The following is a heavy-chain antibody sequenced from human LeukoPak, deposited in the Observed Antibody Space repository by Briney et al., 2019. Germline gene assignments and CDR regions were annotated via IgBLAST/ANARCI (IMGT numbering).Heavy chain of an antibody. J-gene: IGHJ4*02. CDR3: ARGGPPYYYGSGSSLDPFDY. V-gene: IGHV3-74*01. CDR1: GFTFSSYW. D-gene: IGHD3-10*01. CDR2: INSDGSST. Sequence: PGGSLRLSCAASGFTFSSYWMHWVRQAPGKGLVWVSRINSDGSSTSYADSVKGRFTISRDNAKNTLYLQMNTLRAEDTAVYYCARGGPPYYYGSGSSLDPFDYWGQGTLVTVSS.